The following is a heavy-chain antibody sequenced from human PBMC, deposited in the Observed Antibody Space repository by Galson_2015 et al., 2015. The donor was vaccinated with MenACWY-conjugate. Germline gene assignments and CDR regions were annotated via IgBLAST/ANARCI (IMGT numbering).Heavy chain of an antibody. CDR3: ARGQRYSSSSVRVVFDY. D-gene: IGHD6-6*01. J-gene: IGHJ4*02. CDR1: GGSFSGYY. CDR2: INHSGST. Sequence: ETLSLTCAVYGGSFSGYYWSWIRQPPGKGLEWIGEINHSGSTNYNPSLKSRVTISVDTSKNQFSLKLSSVTAADTAVYYCARGQRYSSSSVRVVFDYWGQGTLVTVSS. V-gene: IGHV4-34*01.